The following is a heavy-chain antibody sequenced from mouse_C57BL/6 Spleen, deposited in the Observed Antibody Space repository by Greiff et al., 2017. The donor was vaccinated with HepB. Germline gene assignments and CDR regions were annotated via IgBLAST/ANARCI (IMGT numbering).Heavy chain of an antibody. J-gene: IGHJ4*01. CDR2: IDPETGGT. D-gene: IGHD2-4*01. CDR1: GYTFTDYE. CDR3: TREDYGDAMDY. V-gene: IGHV1-15*01. Sequence: QVQLQQSGAELVRPGASVTLSCKASGYTFTDYEMHWVKHTPVHGLEWIGAIDPETGGTAYNQKFKGKAILTADKSSSTAYMELRSLTSEDSAVYYCTREDYGDAMDYWGQGTSVTVSS.